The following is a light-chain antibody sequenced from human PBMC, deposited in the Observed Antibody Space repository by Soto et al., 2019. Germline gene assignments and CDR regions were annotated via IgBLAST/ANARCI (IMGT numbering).Light chain of an antibody. J-gene: IGKJ3*01. CDR2: GVS. V-gene: IGKV3-15*01. CDR1: QSVAGN. Sequence: EIVITHSPATLSVSPGDTATLSCRASQSVAGNLAWYQQKPGQPPRLLIYGVSTRATGIPARFSGSGSGTDFTLTIISLQSEDFAVYYCQQVHYWPMTFGPGTKVDIK. CDR3: QQVHYWPMT.